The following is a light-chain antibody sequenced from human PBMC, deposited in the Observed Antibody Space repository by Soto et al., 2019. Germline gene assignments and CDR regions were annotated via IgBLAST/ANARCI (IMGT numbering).Light chain of an antibody. CDR3: CSYAGSSTHYV. Sequence: QSALTQPASVSGSPGQSITISCTGTSSDVGSYNLVSWYQQHPGKAPKLMIYEGSKRPSGVSNRFSGSKSGNTASLTISGLQAEEEADYYCCSYAGSSTHYVFGTGTKVTVL. V-gene: IGLV2-23*01. J-gene: IGLJ1*01. CDR2: EGS. CDR1: SSDVGSYNL.